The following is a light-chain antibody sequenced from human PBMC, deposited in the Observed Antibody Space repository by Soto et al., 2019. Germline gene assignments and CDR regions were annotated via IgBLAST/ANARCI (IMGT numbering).Light chain of an antibody. V-gene: IGLV2-14*01. Sequence: QSVLTQPASVSGSPGQSITISCTGTSSDVGGYNYVSWYQQHPGKAPKLMIYDVSNRPSGVSTRFSGSKSGNTASLTISGLQAEDEADYYCSSYTRSSTLYVVFAGGTKVTVL. CDR3: SSYTRSSTLYVV. CDR1: SSDVGGYNY. CDR2: DVS. J-gene: IGLJ2*01.